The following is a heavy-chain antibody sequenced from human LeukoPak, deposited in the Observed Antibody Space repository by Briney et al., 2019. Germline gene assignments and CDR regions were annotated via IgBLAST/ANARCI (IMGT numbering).Heavy chain of an antibody. D-gene: IGHD3/OR15-3a*01. J-gene: IGHJ5*02. V-gene: IGHV3-7*01. Sequence: GGSLRLSCAASGFTFSSYWMSWVRQAPGKGLEWVANIKKDGSEKYSVDSVKGRFTISRDNSKDTLYLQMNSLRGDDTAVYYCARGAHFWTAYYAGGWFDPWGQGTLVTVSS. CDR3: ARGAHFWTAYYAGGWFDP. CDR1: GFTFSSYW. CDR2: IKKDGSEK.